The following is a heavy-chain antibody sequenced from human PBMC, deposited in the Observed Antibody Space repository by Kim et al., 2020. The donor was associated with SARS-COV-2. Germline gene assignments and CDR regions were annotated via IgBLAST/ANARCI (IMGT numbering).Heavy chain of an antibody. CDR3: AKIVGSGYYYYYYGMDV. V-gene: IGHV3-33*06. Sequence: VKGRFTNSRDNSKNALYLQMNSLRAEDTAVYYCAKIVGSGYYYYYYGMDVWGQGTTVTVSS. D-gene: IGHD3-22*01. J-gene: IGHJ6*02.